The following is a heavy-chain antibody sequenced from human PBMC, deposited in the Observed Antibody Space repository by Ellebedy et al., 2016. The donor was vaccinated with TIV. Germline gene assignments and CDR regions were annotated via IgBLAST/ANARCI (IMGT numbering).Heavy chain of an antibody. CDR3: AGKSSGGGYADY. D-gene: IGHD5-18*01. CDR2: SPDKPNSHIA. V-gene: IGHV3-72*01. J-gene: IGHJ4*02. Sequence: PGGPLRLSCAASGFTFSDHYIDWVRQAPGQGLEWVGRSPDKPNSHIAEYGSSVKGRFSISRDDSKNSVYLQMNSLKTEDTAVYYCAGKSSGGGYADYWGQGTLVTVSS. CDR1: GFTFSDHY.